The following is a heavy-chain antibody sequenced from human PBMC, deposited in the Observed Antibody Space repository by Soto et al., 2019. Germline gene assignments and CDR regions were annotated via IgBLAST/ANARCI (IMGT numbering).Heavy chain of an antibody. CDR2: INHTEGT. CDR3: ATRITVFGLLIPPFDP. CDR1: GGSVNGYY. Sequence: QVHLQQWGAGLLKPSETLSLTCAVYGGSVNGYYWNWIRQPPGKGLEWIGEINHTEGTHYNPSLQSRVTMSVDTSKNQFSLRLSSVTAADTAIYYCATRITVFGLLIPPFDPWGQGTQVTVSS. D-gene: IGHD3-3*01. V-gene: IGHV4-34*02. J-gene: IGHJ5*02.